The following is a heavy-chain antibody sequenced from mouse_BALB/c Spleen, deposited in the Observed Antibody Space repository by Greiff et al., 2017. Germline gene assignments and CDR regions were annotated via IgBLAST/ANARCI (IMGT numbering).Heavy chain of an antibody. D-gene: IGHD2-4*01. CDR3: ARSGMITTGGYYYAMDY. V-gene: IGHV1-54*01. CDR1: GYAFTNYL. J-gene: IGHJ4*01. CDR2: INPGSGGT. Sequence: VQLQQSGAELVRPGTSVKVSCKASGYAFTNYLIEWVKQRPGQGLEWIGVINPGSGGTNYNEKFKGKATLTADKSSSTAYMQLSSLTSDDSAVYFCARSGMITTGGYYYAMDYWGQGTSVTVSS.